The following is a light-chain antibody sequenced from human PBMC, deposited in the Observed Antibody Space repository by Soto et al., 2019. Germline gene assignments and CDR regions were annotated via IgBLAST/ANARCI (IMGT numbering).Light chain of an antibody. CDR2: GAS. V-gene: IGKV1-5*01. CDR3: KHHNSYSQT. Sequence: DIQMTQSPPTLSASVGDRVTITCRASQSIRHYLAWYQQMPGKAPKLLIYGASTLQSGVPSRFSGSGSGTEFTLTICSLQPDDFGTYFCKHHNSYSQTFGQGTKVDIK. CDR1: QSIRHY. J-gene: IGKJ1*01.